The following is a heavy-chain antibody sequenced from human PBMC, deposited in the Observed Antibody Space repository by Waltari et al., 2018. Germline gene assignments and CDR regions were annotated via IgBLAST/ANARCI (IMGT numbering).Heavy chain of an antibody. CDR1: GYSISSGYY. CDR2: IKQDGSER. Sequence: VQLQESGPGLVQPSETLSLTCAVSGYSISSGYYWGWIRQPPGKGLEWVANIKQDGSERYYVDSVKGRFTISRDNAKNSLFLQMNSLRAEDTAVYYCARRLPVTRGDWGQGTLVTVSS. V-gene: IGHV3-7*01. D-gene: IGHD4-17*01. CDR3: ARRLPVTRGD. J-gene: IGHJ4*02.